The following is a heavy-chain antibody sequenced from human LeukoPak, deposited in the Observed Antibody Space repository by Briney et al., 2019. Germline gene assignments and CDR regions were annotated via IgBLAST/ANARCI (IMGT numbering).Heavy chain of an antibody. V-gene: IGHV4-4*02. Sequence: SETLSLTCAVSGGSISSSNWWSWVRQPPGKGLEWIGEIYHSGSTNYNPSLKSRVTISVDKSKNQFSLKLSSVTAADTAVYYCARTSGSSGYDPSYYFDYRGQGTLVTVSS. CDR3: ARTSGSSGYDPSYYFDY. D-gene: IGHD3-22*01. CDR2: IYHSGST. J-gene: IGHJ4*02. CDR1: GGSISSSNW.